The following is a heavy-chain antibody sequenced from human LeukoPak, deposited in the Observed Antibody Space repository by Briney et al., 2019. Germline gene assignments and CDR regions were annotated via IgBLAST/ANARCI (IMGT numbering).Heavy chain of an antibody. D-gene: IGHD1-26*01. Sequence: GGSLRLSCAASGFTFDDYAIHWVRQDPGKGLEWVSGISWSSANVGYADSVKGRFTISRDNAKNSLYLQMNSLRVEDTALYYCAKDMGSGSYKGFLDYWGQGTLVTVSS. CDR3: AKDMGSGSYKGFLDY. CDR2: ISWSSANV. V-gene: IGHV3-9*01. CDR1: GFTFDDYA. J-gene: IGHJ4*01.